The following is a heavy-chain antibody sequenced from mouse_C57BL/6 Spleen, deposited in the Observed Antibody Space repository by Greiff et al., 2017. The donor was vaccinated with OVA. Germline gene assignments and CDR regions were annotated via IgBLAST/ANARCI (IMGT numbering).Heavy chain of an antibody. CDR2: IDPSDSYP. D-gene: IGHD1-1*01. CDR1: GYTFTSYW. J-gene: IGHJ1*03. CDR3: ARPPVTTVVGWYFDV. Sequence: VQLQQPGAELVRPGTSVKLSCKASGYTFTSYWMHWVKQRPGQGLEWIGVIDPSDSYPNYNQKFKGKATLTVDTSSSTAYLQLSSLTSEDSAVYYCARPPVTTVVGWYFDVWGTGTTVTVSS. V-gene: IGHV1-59*01.